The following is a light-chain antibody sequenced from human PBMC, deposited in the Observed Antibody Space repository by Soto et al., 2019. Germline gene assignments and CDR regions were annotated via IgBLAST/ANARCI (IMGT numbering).Light chain of an antibody. V-gene: IGKV1-9*01. CDR2: TTS. CDR3: QQLHSYPYT. Sequence: QLTQSPSSLSASVGDRVSITCRASQGINSYLAWYQQKPGKAPKLLIYTTSTLQSGVPSRFSGSGSGTYFTLTISGLQPEDSATYYCQQLHSYPYTFGQGTKLEIK. CDR1: QGINSY. J-gene: IGKJ2*01.